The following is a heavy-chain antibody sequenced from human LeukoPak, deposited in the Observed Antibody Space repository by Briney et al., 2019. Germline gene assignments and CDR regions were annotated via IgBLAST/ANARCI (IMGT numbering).Heavy chain of an antibody. J-gene: IGHJ4*02. V-gene: IGHV3-11*01. Sequence: GGSLRLSCAASGFTFSDYYMSWIRQAPGKGLEWVSYISSSGSTIYCADSVKGRFTISRDNAKNSLYLQMNSLRAEDTAVYYCAWSFSSGYSRALDYWGQGTLVTVSS. CDR1: GFTFSDYY. D-gene: IGHD3-22*01. CDR2: ISSSGSTI. CDR3: AWSFSSGYSRALDY.